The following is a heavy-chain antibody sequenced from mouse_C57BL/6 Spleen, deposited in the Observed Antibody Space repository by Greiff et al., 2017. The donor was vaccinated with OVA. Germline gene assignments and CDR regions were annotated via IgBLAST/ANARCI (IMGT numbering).Heavy chain of an antibody. CDR1: GYTFTDYE. CDR3: TREDGYYVNLDY. D-gene: IGHD2-3*01. Sequence: VQLQQSGAELVRPGASVTLSCKASGYTFTDYEMHWVKQTPVHGLEWIGAIDPETGGTAYNQKFKGKAILTADKSSSTAYMELRSLTSEDSAVYYCTREDGYYVNLDYWGQGTTLTVSS. CDR2: IDPETGGT. J-gene: IGHJ2*01. V-gene: IGHV1-15*01.